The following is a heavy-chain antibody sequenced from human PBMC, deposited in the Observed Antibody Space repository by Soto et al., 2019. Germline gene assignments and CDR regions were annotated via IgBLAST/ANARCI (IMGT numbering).Heavy chain of an antibody. Sequence: PSETLSLTCTVSGGSISSGGYYWSWIRQHPGKGLEWIGYIYYSGSTYYNPSLKSRVTISVDTSKNQFSLKLSSVTAADTAVYYCAISFGVAAAGPFDSWGQGTLVTVP. CDR2: IYYSGST. D-gene: IGHD6-13*01. CDR3: AISFGVAAAGPFDS. CDR1: GGSISSGGYY. J-gene: IGHJ4*02. V-gene: IGHV4-31*03.